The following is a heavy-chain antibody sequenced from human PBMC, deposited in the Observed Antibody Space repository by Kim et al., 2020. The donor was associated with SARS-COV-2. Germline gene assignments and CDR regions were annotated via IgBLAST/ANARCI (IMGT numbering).Heavy chain of an antibody. V-gene: IGHV3-30*01. D-gene: IGHD6-6*01. J-gene: IGHJ6*02. CDR3: ARGDGSSSEVSYGMDV. Sequence: SVKGRFTISRDNSKNTLYLQMNSLRAEDTAVYYCARGDGSSSEVSYGMDVWGQGTTVTVSS.